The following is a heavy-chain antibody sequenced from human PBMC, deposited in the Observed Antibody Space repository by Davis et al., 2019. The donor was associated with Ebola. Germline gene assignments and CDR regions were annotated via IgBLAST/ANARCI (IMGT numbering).Heavy chain of an antibody. CDR3: ARDPDLVVSDQ. CDR1: VITFSSYA. Sequence: GESLKISCTDSVITFSSYAMTWVRQAPGKGLEWVSAISGSGGSTYYAGSVKGRFTISRDNSKDTLNLHLNSLRAEDTAVYYCARDPDLVVSDQWGQGTLVVVSS. D-gene: IGHD2-15*01. CDR2: ISGSGGST. V-gene: IGHV3-23*01. J-gene: IGHJ1*01.